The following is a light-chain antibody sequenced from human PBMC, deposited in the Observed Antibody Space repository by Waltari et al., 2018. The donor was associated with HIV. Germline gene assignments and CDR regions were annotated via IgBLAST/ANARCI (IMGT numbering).Light chain of an antibody. Sequence: QSALTQPRSVSGSPGQSVTISCTGSTGDVGTSNYVSWYYQKSGEAPQLIIYDVNQRPSGVPLRFSGAKSGATASLTISGLQPEDEGDFYCSSYGGSYTFVFGGGTRLTVL. CDR1: TGDVGTSNY. CDR2: DVN. J-gene: IGLJ2*01. CDR3: SSYGGSYTFV. V-gene: IGLV2-11*01.